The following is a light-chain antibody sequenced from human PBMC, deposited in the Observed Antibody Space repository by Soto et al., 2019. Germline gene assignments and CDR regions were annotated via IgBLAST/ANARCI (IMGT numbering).Light chain of an antibody. J-gene: IGLJ3*02. V-gene: IGLV2-8*01. Sequence: QSALTQPPSASGSPGQSVTISCTGTSSDVGAYNYVSWYQQHPGKAPKLMIYEVNKRPSGVPDRFSGSKSGNTASLTVSGLQAEDEADYYCSSYAGSNKGVFGGGTKVTVL. CDR2: EVN. CDR3: SSYAGSNKGV. CDR1: SSDVGAYNY.